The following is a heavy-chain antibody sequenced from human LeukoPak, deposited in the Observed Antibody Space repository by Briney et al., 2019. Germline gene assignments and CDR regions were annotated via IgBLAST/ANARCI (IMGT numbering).Heavy chain of an antibody. CDR3: AKNADRGAYCRGGSCYPYYYYYMDV. J-gene: IGHJ6*03. V-gene: IGHV3-23*01. D-gene: IGHD2-15*01. CDR2: ISSTGGTT. CDR1: GITFSSYG. Sequence: PGGSLRLSCAASGITFSSYGMSWVRQAPGKGLEWVSSISSTGGTTYYADSVKGRFTISRDNSKNTMYLQMNSLRVEDTAVYYCAKNADRGAYCRGGSCYPYYYYYMDVWGTGTTVTISS.